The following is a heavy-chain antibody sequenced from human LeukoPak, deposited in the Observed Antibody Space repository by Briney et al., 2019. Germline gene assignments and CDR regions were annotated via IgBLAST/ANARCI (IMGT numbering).Heavy chain of an antibody. V-gene: IGHV3-20*04. Sequence: PGGSLRLSCAASGFTFGDYGMSWVHQAPGKGLEWVSGIDWNGGSTGYADSVKGRFTISRDNAKNSLYLQMNSLRAEDTALYYCAVNYYDSSGYCPGGYWGQGTLVTVSS. J-gene: IGHJ4*02. CDR2: IDWNGGST. CDR1: GFTFGDYG. CDR3: AVNYYDSSGYCPGGY. D-gene: IGHD3-22*01.